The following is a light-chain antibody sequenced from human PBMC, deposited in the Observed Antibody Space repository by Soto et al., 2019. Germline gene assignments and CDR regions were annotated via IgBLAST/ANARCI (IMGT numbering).Light chain of an antibody. CDR3: QQYGSSPWT. CDR2: DAS. CDR1: QSVSNSY. V-gene: IGKV3-20*01. Sequence: EIVLTQSPGTLSLSPGERATLSCRASQSVSNSYLAWYQQKPGQAPRLLIYDASSRATGIPDRFSGSGSGTDCTLTISRLEPEDSAVYFCQQYGSSPWTFGQGTKVEIK. J-gene: IGKJ1*01.